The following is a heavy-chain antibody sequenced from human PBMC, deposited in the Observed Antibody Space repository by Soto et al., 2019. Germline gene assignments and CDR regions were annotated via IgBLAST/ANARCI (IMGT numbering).Heavy chain of an antibody. V-gene: IGHV1-8*01. CDR2: LNANSGNT. CDR1: GYMFSTYD. Sequence: QVQLVQSGAEVKKPGASVKVSCKASGYMFSTYDINWVRQAPGQGLEWMGWLNANSGNTGYAQKFQVRVTMTRNTTINTAYMELSSLGSDDTAVYYWARDHRYNWNDEGWFDPWGQGTLVTVSS. D-gene: IGHD1-20*01. CDR3: ARDHRYNWNDEGWFDP. J-gene: IGHJ5*02.